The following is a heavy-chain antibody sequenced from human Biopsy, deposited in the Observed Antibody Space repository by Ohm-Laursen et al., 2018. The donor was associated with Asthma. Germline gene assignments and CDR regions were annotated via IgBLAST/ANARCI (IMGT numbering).Heavy chain of an antibody. D-gene: IGHD6-19*01. CDR1: GGSISSFY. J-gene: IGHJ4*02. V-gene: IGHV4-59*01. CDR3: VRAVRNEQWLAPFDY. Sequence: GTLSLTCSVYGGSISSFYWSWIRQSPEKGLEWMGYVYWTGSTNYNPSLKSRITMSVDTSKNRMFLELTSVTAADTAIYYCVRAVRNEQWLAPFDYWGQGKPVPVSS. CDR2: VYWTGST.